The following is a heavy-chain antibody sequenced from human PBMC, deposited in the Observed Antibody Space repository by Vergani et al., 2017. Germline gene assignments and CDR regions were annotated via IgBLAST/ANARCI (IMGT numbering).Heavy chain of an antibody. J-gene: IGHJ6*02. Sequence: QVQLVESGGGVVQPGRSLRLSCAASGFTFSSYGMHWVRQAPGKGLEWVAVISYDGSNKYYADSVKGRFTISRDNSKNTLYLQMNSLRAEDTAVYYCARNPTYYDFWSGYSTSYYYYCGMDVWGRGP. CDR2: ISYDGSNK. V-gene: IGHV3-30*03. CDR3: ARNPTYYDFWSGYSTSYYYYCGMDV. D-gene: IGHD3-3*01. CDR1: GFTFSSYG.